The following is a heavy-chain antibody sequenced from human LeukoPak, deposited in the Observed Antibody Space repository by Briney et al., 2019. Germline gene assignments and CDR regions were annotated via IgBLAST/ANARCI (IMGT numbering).Heavy chain of an antibody. CDR2: MNPNSGNT. J-gene: IGHJ6*03. D-gene: IGHD3-16*01. V-gene: IGHV1-8*03. CDR1: GYIFTSYD. Sequence: ASVKVSCKASGYIFTSYDINWVRQATGQGLEWMGWMNPNSGNTGYAQKFQGRVTITRNTSISTAYMELSSLRSEDTAVYYCARGIAARKGIMITFGGALYYMDVWGKGTTVTVSS. CDR3: ARGIAARKGIMITFGGALYYMDV.